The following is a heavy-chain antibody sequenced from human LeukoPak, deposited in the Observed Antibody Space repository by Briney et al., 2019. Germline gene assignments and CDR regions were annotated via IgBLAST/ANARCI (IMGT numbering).Heavy chain of an antibody. CDR3: AKVGITGSTRYFDN. CDR1: GFTFSSYA. D-gene: IGHD1-7*01. V-gene: IGHV3-23*01. Sequence: GGSLRLSCAASGFTFSSYAVSWVRQAPGKGLEWVSGISGSGGSTYYADSVKGRFTISRDNSKNTVYLQMNSLRVEDTAVYYCAKVGITGSTRYFDNWGQGTLVTVSS. J-gene: IGHJ4*02. CDR2: ISGSGGST.